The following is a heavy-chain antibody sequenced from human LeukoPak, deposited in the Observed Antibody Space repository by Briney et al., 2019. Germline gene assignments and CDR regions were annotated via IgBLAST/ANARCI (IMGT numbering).Heavy chain of an antibody. CDR2: ISGSGGST. CDR1: GFTFSSYA. J-gene: IGHJ1*01. V-gene: IGHV3-23*01. D-gene: IGHD6-25*01. Sequence: GGSLRLSCAASGFTFSSYAMSWVRQAPGKGLEWVSAISGSGGSTYYADSVKGRFTISRDNSKNTLYLQMNSLRAEDTAVYYCAKDDESSGRLGGYFQHWGQGTLVTVSS. CDR3: AKDDESSGRLGGYFQH.